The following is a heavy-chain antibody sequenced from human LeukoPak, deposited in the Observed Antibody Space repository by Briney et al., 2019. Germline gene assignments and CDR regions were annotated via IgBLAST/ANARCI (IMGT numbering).Heavy chain of an antibody. J-gene: IGHJ3*02. V-gene: IGHV3-7*01. CDR1: GFIFYNYG. CDR3: ARDLVVRGVIMNDAFDI. CDR2: ITQDGGEI. D-gene: IGHD3-10*01. Sequence: GGSLRLSCAASGFIFYNYGLIWVRQAPGEGLEWVANITQDGGEIKYVVSVEGRFTISRDNEKNSLYLEMNPLRAEDTAVYYCARDLVVRGVIMNDAFDIWGQGTRVTVP.